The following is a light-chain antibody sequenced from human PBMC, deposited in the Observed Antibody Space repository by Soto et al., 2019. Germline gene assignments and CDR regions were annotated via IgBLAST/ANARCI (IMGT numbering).Light chain of an antibody. V-gene: IGKV1-6*01. Sequence: AIQMTQTPSSLSASVGDRFTITCRASQGIRNDLGWYQQKPGKAPELLIYAASSLQSGVPSRFSGSGSGTDFTLTISSLQPEDFATYYCLQDYNSQRTFGQGTKVDIK. J-gene: IGKJ1*01. CDR1: QGIRND. CDR2: AAS. CDR3: LQDYNSQRT.